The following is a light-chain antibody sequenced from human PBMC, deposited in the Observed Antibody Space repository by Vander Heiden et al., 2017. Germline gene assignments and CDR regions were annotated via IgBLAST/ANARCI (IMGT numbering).Light chain of an antibody. V-gene: IGLV3-19*01. Sequence: SSELTQDPAVSVALGQTVRITCQGDSLRSYYASWYQQKPGQAPVLVSYGKNNRPSGIPDRFAGSSAGKTASFNITGAQAEDEADYYWNSRDSSGNHVVFGGGTKLTVL. J-gene: IGLJ2*01. CDR3: NSRDSSGNHVV. CDR1: SLRSYY. CDR2: GKN.